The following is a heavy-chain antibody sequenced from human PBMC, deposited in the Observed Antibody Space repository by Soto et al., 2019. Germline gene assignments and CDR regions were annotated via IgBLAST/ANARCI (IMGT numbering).Heavy chain of an antibody. J-gene: IGHJ4*02. CDR1: GVSLTSGNW. Sequence: SETLSLTCAVSGVSLTSGNWWTWVRQSPQRGLEYIGEIFHDGTANYYPSFERRVAMSVDTSRNQFSLKLTPVTAADTAVYFCARLVYDTRLNYMYFDFRGQGPLVTVSS. CDR2: IFHDGTA. D-gene: IGHD3-10*01. V-gene: IGHV4-4*02. CDR3: ARLVYDTRLNYMYFDF.